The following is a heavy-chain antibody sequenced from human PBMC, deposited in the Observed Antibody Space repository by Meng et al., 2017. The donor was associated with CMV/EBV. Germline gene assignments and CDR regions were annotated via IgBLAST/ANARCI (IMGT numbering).Heavy chain of an antibody. V-gene: IGHV3-74*01. Sequence: GESLKISCAASGFTFSSYWTHWVRQAPGKGLVWVSRINSDGSSTSYADSVKGRFTISRDNAKNTLYLQMNSLRAEDTAVYYCARGGPYYDFWSGLLTDYWGQGTLVTVSS. CDR1: GFTFSSYW. D-gene: IGHD3-3*01. J-gene: IGHJ4*02. CDR2: INSDGSST. CDR3: ARGGPYYDFWSGLLTDY.